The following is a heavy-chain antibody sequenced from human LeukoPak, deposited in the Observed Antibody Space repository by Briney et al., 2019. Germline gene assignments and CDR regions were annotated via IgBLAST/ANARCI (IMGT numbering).Heavy chain of an antibody. CDR3: ARASYYYDSSGYPGYYFDY. CDR2: INPNSGGT. CDR1: GYTFTDHY. V-gene: IGHV1-2*02. D-gene: IGHD3-22*01. J-gene: IGHJ4*02. Sequence: ASVKVSCKASGYTFTDHYMHWVRQASGQGLEWMGWINPNSGGTNYAQKFQGRVTMTRDTSISTAYMELSRLRSDDTAVYYCARASYYYDSSGYPGYYFDYWGQGTLVTVSS.